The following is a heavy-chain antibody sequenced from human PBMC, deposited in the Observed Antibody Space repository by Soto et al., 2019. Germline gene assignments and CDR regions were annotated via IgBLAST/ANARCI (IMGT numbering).Heavy chain of an antibody. CDR3: ARDGSGGSYYFGMINAFDI. D-gene: IGHD1-26*01. CDR2: ISYDGSNK. J-gene: IGHJ3*02. Sequence: QVQLVESGGGVVQPGRSLRLSCAASGFTFSSYAMHWVRQAPGKGLEWVAVISYDGSNKYYADSVKGRFTISRDNSKNTLYLQMNSLRAEDTAVYYCARDGSGGSYYFGMINAFDIWGQGTMVTVSS. CDR1: GFTFSSYA. V-gene: IGHV3-30-3*01.